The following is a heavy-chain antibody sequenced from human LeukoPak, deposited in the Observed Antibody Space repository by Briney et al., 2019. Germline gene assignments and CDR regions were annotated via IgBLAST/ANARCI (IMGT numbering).Heavy chain of an antibody. CDR1: GFTFRNYG. Sequence: GGSLRLSCAASGFTFRNYGMHWVRQAPGKGLEWVAIISYDGSNEYYADSVKGRFTISRDNSKNTLYLQMNSLRAEDTAVYYCARGRITMVRGVIILTEYYFDYWGQGTLVTVSS. V-gene: IGHV3-30*03. J-gene: IGHJ4*02. CDR3: ARGRITMVRGVIILTEYYFDY. D-gene: IGHD3-10*01. CDR2: ISYDGSNE.